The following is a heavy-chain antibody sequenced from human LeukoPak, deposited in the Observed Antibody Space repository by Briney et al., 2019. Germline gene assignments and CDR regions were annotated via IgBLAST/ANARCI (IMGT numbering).Heavy chain of an antibody. V-gene: IGHV3-53*01. Sequence: ETGGSLRLSCAASGFTVSRSYLSWVRQAPGKGLEWVSVICSDGRTYYADSVKGRFTISRDNSKNTLYLQMNSLRAEDTAVYYCASTYSSSWATFDYWGQGTLVTVSS. D-gene: IGHD6-13*01. CDR1: GFTVSRSY. CDR3: ASTYSSSWATFDY. CDR2: ICSDGRT. J-gene: IGHJ4*02.